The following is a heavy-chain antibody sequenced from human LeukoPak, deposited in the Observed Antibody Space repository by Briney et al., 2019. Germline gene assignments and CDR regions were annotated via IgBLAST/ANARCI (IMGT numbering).Heavy chain of an antibody. J-gene: IGHJ6*04. D-gene: IGHD5-18*01. CDR3: AAPDTAKSWYYYGMDV. CDR1: GFTFTSSA. Sequence: TSVKVSCKASGFTFTSSAVQWVRQARGQRLEWIGLIVVGSGNTDYAQKFQERVTITRDMSTSTAYMELSSLRSEDTAVYYCAAPDTAKSWYYYGMDVWGKGTTVTVSS. V-gene: IGHV1-58*01. CDR2: IVVGSGNT.